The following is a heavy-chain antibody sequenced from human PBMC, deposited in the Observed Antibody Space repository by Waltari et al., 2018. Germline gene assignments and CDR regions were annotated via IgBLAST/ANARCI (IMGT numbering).Heavy chain of an antibody. CDR2: IYHSGST. CDR3: ASRISSSSGLFDY. D-gene: IGHD6-6*01. V-gene: IGHV4-38-2*01. CDR1: GYSISSGYY. Sequence: QVQLQESGPGLVKPSETLSLTCAVSGYSISSGYYWGWIRQPPGKGLEWIGSIYHSGSTYYNPSRKRRVTISVDTSKNQFSLKLSSVTAADTAVYYCASRISSSSGLFDYWGQGTLVTVSS. J-gene: IGHJ4*02.